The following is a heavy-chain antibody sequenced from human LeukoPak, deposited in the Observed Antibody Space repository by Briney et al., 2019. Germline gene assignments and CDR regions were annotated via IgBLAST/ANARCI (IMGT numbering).Heavy chain of an antibody. D-gene: IGHD2-2*03. CDR1: EYTFTSYD. CDR2: MNPNSGNT. J-gene: IGHJ4*02. V-gene: IGHV1-8*01. CDR3: ARGTSRGYCSSNTCYVLDY. Sequence: ASVKVSCKASEYTFTSYDINWVRQAPGQGLEWRGWMNPNSGNTGYAQEFQGRVTMTRNISISTAYMELSGLRFEDTAVYYCARGTSRGYCSSNTCYVLDYWGQGTLVTVSS.